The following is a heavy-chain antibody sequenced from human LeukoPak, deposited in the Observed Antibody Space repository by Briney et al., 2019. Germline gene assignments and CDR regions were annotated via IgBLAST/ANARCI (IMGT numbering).Heavy chain of an antibody. CDR1: GGSFSGYH. CDR2: INHSGST. Sequence: SETLSLTCAVYGGSFSGYHWSWIRQPPGKGLEWIGEINHSGSTNYNPSLKSRVTMSVDTSKNQFSLKVSSVTAADTAVYYCARGLSIAAAGTGYAFDIWGQGTMVTVSS. D-gene: IGHD6-13*01. CDR3: ARGLSIAAAGTGYAFDI. J-gene: IGHJ3*02. V-gene: IGHV4-34*01.